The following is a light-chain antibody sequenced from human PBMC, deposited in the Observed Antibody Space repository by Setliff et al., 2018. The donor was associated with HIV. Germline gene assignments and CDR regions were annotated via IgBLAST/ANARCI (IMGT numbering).Light chain of an antibody. CDR2: EAS. CDR1: QGISNY. J-gene: IGKJ1*01. V-gene: IGKV1-16*01. Sequence: DIQMTQSPSSLSASLKDRVTITCRASQGISNYSAWFQQKPGKAPKSLIYEASNLQSGVPSRFSGSGSGTYFTLTISSLQPEDFATYYCQQYYRYPPTFGQGTKVDIK. CDR3: QQYYRYPPT.